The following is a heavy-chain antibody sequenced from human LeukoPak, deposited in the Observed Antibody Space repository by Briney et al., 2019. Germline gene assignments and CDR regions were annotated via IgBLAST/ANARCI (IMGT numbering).Heavy chain of an antibody. Sequence: HGESLKISCKGSGYSFTSYWIGWVRQMPGKGLEWMGIIYPGDSDTRYSPSVQGQVTMSADKSISTVYLQWSALKASDTAMYYCARQLTSCDCDSWGQGTLVTVSS. CDR3: ARQLTSCDCDS. D-gene: IGHD6-6*01. CDR2: IYPGDSDT. V-gene: IGHV5-51*01. CDR1: GYSFTSYW. J-gene: IGHJ4*02.